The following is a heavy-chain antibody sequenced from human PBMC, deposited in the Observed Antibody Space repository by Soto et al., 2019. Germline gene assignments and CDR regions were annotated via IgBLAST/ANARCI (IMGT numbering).Heavy chain of an antibody. J-gene: IGHJ4*02. V-gene: IGHV1-69*01. Sequence: QVQLVQSGAEVKKPGSSVKVSCKTSGGTFNSYIITWVRQAPGQGLEWMGGIIPIFGSADYAQKLQGRVTITADESTSTAYMELSSLSSEDTAVYYCARAFASNKYYFDSWGQGTQVTVSS. CDR2: IIPIFGSA. CDR3: ARAFASNKYYFDS. CDR1: GGTFNSYI. D-gene: IGHD3-3*02.